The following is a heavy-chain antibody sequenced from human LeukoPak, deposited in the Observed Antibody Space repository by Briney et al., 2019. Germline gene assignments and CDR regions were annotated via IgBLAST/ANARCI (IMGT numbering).Heavy chain of an antibody. CDR1: GYTFTSYY. CDR2: INPSGGST. D-gene: IGHD6-6*01. Sequence: GASVTVSCKASGYTFTSYYMHWVRQAPGQGVEWMGIINPSGGSTSYAQKFQGRVTMTRDTSTSTVYMELSSLRSEDTAVYYCARPRYSSSFNKARNPLFNWGQGTMVTVSS. CDR3: ARPRYSSSFNKARNPLFN. V-gene: IGHV1-46*01. J-gene: IGHJ3*01.